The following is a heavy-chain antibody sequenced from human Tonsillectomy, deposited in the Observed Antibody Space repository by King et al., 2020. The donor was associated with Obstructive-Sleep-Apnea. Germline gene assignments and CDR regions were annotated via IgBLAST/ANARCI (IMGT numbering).Heavy chain of an antibody. CDR2: INPNSGGT. Sequence: VQLVESGAEVKKPGASVKVSCKASGYTFTGYYMHWVRQAPGQGLEWMGWINPNSGGTNYAQKFQGWVTMTRDTSICTAYMELSRLRSDDTAVYYCAREAGYCTNGVCYDYGMDVWGQGTTVTVSS. CDR3: AREAGYCTNGVCYDYGMDV. J-gene: IGHJ6*02. D-gene: IGHD2-8*01. CDR1: GYTFTGYY. V-gene: IGHV1-2*04.